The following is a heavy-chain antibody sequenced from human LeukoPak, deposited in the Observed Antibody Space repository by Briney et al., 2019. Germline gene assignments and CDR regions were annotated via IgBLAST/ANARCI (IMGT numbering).Heavy chain of an antibody. CDR1: GFTFSSYG. CDR2: ISSSSSYI. J-gene: IGHJ4*02. Sequence: PGRSLRLSCAASGFTFSSYGMNWVRQAPGKGLEWVSSISSSSSYIYYADSVKGRFTISRDNAKNSLYLQMNSLRAEDTAVYYCARVFDWSESLFDYWGQGTLVTVSS. V-gene: IGHV3-21*01. CDR3: ARVFDWSESLFDY. D-gene: IGHD3-9*01.